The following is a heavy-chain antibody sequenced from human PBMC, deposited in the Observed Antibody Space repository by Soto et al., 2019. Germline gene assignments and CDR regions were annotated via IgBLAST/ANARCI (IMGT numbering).Heavy chain of an antibody. Sequence: ASVKVSCKASGDTFTSYEINWVRQATGQGLEWMGWMNPNSGNTGYAQKFQGRVTMTRNTSISTGYMELSSLRYEDTAVYYCARLGYCSGGSCRRGNWFDPWGQGTLVTVSS. V-gene: IGHV1-8*01. D-gene: IGHD2-15*01. CDR3: ARLGYCSGGSCRRGNWFDP. CDR2: MNPNSGNT. CDR1: GDTFTSYE. J-gene: IGHJ5*02.